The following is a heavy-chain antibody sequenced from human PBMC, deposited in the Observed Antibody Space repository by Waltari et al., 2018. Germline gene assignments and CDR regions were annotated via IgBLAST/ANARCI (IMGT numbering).Heavy chain of an antibody. CDR3: ARWDWCPAAFDI. V-gene: IGHV4-59*11. CDR2: IYYSGST. CDR1: GGSISSHY. D-gene: IGHD1-26*01. Sequence: QVQLQESGPGLVKPSETLSLTCTVSGGSISSHYWSWIRQPPGKGLEWIGYIYYSGSTDYNPSLKSRVTISVDTSKNQFSLKLSSVTAADTAVYYCARWDWCPAAFDIWGQGTMVTVSS. J-gene: IGHJ3*02.